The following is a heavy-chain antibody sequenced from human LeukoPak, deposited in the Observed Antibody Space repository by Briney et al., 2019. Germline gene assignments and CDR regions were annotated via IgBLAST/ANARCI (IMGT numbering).Heavy chain of an antibody. CDR2: INPSGDFT. V-gene: IGHV1-46*01. J-gene: IGHJ4*02. CDR3: ARTRGPGSDY. Sequence: GASVKVSCKASGYTFGTYWMHWVRQAPGQGLEWMAIINPSGDFTSYAQKFQGRVTVTRDMSTRTVYMELSNLRSEDTAVYYCARTRGPGSDYWGQGTLVTVSS. D-gene: IGHD3-10*01. CDR1: GYTFGTYW.